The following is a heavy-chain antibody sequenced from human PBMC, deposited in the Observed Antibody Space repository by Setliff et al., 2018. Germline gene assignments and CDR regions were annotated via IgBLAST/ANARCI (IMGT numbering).Heavy chain of an antibody. Sequence: SVKVSCKASGYTFSSYAMNWVRQAPGQGLELMGRIHPNTGSTNYLQDFQGRVTITRDTSIYTVYMELTGLTSGDTAVYYCAKQGYSDSLYAFDVWGQGTVVTVSS. V-gene: IGHV1-2*06. CDR2: IHPNTGST. J-gene: IGHJ3*01. D-gene: IGHD3-16*02. CDR1: GYTFSSYA. CDR3: AKQGYSDSLYAFDV.